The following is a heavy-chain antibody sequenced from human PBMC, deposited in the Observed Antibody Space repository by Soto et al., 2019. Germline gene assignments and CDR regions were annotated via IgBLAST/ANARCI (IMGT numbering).Heavy chain of an antibody. V-gene: IGHV3-30-3*01. CDR1: GFSFSNYV. Sequence: QVQLVESGGDVVQPGRSLRLSCAASGFSFSNYVFHWVRQAPGKGLEWVALISSDGNKHYAESVQDRFTISRDNSKNNLDLQMTSLRAEDTAVYYCAREDESSGFAGTFHHWGQGTLVTVSP. J-gene: IGHJ1*01. CDR3: AREDESSGFAGTFHH. D-gene: IGHD3-22*01. CDR2: ISSDGNK.